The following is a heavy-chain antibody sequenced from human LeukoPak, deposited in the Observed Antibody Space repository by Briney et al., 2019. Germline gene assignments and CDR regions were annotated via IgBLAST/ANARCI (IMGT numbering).Heavy chain of an antibody. CDR3: ARDHRGYSYGLFDN. Sequence: SETLSLTCTVSGGSMSSYYWSWIRQPPGKGLEWIGSIYYSGSTNYNPSLKSRVTISVDTSKNQFSLKLSSVTAADTAVYYCARDHRGYSYGLFDNWGQGTLVTVSS. CDR1: GGSMSSYY. J-gene: IGHJ4*02. CDR2: IYYSGST. D-gene: IGHD5-18*01. V-gene: IGHV4-59*01.